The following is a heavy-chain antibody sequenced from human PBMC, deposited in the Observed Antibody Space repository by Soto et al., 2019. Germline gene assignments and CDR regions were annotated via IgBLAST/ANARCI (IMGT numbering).Heavy chain of an antibody. Sequence: GSLKLSCAGSGXTLGTYGMNWVRQATGKGLEWIAYISYDSDTIQYADSVKGRFTIYRYNAKNWLYLKMNSLRDDDTAVYYCARLYYDYVWGQGTTGTVSS. J-gene: IGHJ6*02. CDR2: ISYDSDTI. CDR3: ARLYYDYV. D-gene: IGHD3-3*01. V-gene: IGHV3-48*02. CDR1: GXTLGTYG.